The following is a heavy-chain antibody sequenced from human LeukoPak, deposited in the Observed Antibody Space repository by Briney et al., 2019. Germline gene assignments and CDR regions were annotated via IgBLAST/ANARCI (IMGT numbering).Heavy chain of an antibody. V-gene: IGHV4-30-4*08. CDR3: ARESWSYGMDV. CDR1: GGSISSSSYY. Sequence: SETLSLTCTVSGGSISSSSYYWGWIRQPPGKGLEWIGYIYYSGSTYYNPSLKSRVTISVDTSKNQFSLKLSSVTAADTAVYYCARESWSYGMDVWGQGTTVTVSS. J-gene: IGHJ6*02. CDR2: IYYSGST. D-gene: IGHD6-13*01.